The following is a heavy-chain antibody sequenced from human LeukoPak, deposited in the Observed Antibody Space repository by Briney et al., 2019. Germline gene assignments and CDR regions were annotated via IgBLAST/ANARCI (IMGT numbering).Heavy chain of an antibody. CDR3: GNEFGSSWSIDY. CDR1: GFSFADYA. Sequence: GGSLRLSCAASGFSFADYAMHWVRQAPGQGLEWFSRISGDSGSTYYAESVKGRFTISRDNNKNSLYLQMNSLRAEDTALYYCGNEFGSSWSIDYWGQGTLVTVSS. V-gene: IGHV3-43*02. CDR2: ISGDSGST. J-gene: IGHJ4*02. D-gene: IGHD6-13*01.